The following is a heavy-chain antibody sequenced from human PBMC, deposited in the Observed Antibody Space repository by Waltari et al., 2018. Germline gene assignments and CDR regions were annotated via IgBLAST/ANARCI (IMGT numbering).Heavy chain of an antibody. CDR1: GGTFSSYA. CDR3: AREVPDYDILTGYARNWFDP. D-gene: IGHD3-9*01. V-gene: IGHV1-69*14. CDR2: IIPIFGTA. J-gene: IGHJ5*02. Sequence: QVQLVQSGAEVKKPGSSVKVSCKASGGTFSSYAISWVRRAPGQGLEWMGGIIPIFGTANYAQKFQGRVTITADKSTSTAYMELSSLRSEDTAVYYCAREVPDYDILTGYARNWFDPWGQGTLVTVSS.